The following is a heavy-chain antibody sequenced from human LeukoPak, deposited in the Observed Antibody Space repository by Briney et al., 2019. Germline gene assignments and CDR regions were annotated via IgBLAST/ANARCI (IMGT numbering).Heavy chain of an antibody. CDR3: ADITWTRGQSFDN. Sequence: PGGSLRLSCAASGFTFRSYVMSWVRQAPGKGLEWVSVISGSGDTTYYADSVKGRFTVSRDNSKNTLYLRMNSLRADDTAVYYCADITWTRGQSFDNWGQGTLVTVSA. V-gene: IGHV3-23*01. D-gene: IGHD2-15*01. J-gene: IGHJ4*02. CDR1: GFTFRSYV. CDR2: ISGSGDTT.